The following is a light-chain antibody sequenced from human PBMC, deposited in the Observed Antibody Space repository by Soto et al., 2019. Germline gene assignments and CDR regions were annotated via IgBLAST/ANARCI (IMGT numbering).Light chain of an antibody. CDR3: LQGKYSPHT. CDR2: KVS. CDR1: QSLVQSDGNTY. J-gene: IGKJ1*01. V-gene: IGKV2-30*02. Sequence: DVVLTQSPLSLPVTLGQPASISCRSRQSLVQSDGNTYINWFHQRPGQSPRRLINKVSNSDSGVPDRFSGSVSGTDFTLQISRVEAEDLGIYCCLQGKYSPHTFGQGTKVEIK.